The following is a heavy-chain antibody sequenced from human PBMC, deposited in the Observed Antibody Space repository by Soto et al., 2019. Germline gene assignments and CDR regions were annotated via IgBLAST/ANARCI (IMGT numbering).Heavy chain of an antibody. CDR2: IIPILGIA. CDR1: GGTFSSYT. CDR3: AREEGVTAMVTKGYYYYYYMDV. D-gene: IGHD5-18*01. J-gene: IGHJ6*03. Sequence: SVKVSCKASGGTFSSYTISWVRQAPGQGLEWMGRIIPILGIANYAQKFQGRVTITADKSTSTAYMELSSLRSEDTAVYYCAREEGVTAMVTKGYYYYYYMDVWGKGTTVTVSS. V-gene: IGHV1-69*04.